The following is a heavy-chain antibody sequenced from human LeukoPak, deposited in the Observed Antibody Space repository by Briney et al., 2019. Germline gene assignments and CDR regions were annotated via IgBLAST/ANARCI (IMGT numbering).Heavy chain of an antibody. CDR1: GYTFTGYY. D-gene: IGHD2-2*01. J-gene: IGHJ5*02. Sequence: EASVKVSCKASGYTFTGYYMHWVRQAPGQGLEWMGWINPNSGGTNYAQKFQGWVTMTRDTSISTAYMELSRLRSDDTAVYYCARDWGHSYCSSTSCTPYNWFDPWGQGTLVTVSS. CDR2: INPNSGGT. V-gene: IGHV1-2*04. CDR3: ARDWGHSYCSSTSCTPYNWFDP.